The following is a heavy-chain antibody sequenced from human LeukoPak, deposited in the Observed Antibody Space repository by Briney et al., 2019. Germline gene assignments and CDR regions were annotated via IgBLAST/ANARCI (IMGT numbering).Heavy chain of an antibody. Sequence: GGSLRLACAASGLTFSRYAMSWVRQAPGRGLEGVSGITGIGGSTYYADSLKGRVTISRDNSKNPMYLQKDSIRGEGTAIDLCANKSVPPIPPLCWGQGTLVTVSS. CDR1: GLTFSRYA. D-gene: IGHD2-21*01. J-gene: IGHJ4*02. V-gene: IGHV3-23*01. CDR3: ANKSVPPIPPLC. CDR2: ITGIGGST.